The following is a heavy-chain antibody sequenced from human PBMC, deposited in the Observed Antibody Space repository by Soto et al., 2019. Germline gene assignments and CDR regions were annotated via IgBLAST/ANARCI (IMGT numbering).Heavy chain of an antibody. CDR1: GGSISSGDYY. J-gene: IGHJ4*02. V-gene: IGHV4-30-4*01. CDR2: IYYSGST. CDR3: ARGAEAPRVYFDY. Sequence: SETLSLTCTVSGGSISSGDYYWSWIRQPPGKGLEWIGYIYYSGSTYYNPSLKSRVTISVDTSKNQFSLKLSSVTAADTAVYYCARGAEAPRVYFDYWGQGTLVTVSS.